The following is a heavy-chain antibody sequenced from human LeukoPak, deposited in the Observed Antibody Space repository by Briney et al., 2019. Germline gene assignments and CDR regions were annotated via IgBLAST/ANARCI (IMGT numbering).Heavy chain of an antibody. D-gene: IGHD3-10*01. CDR3: AKTMGYYYGSGSYESDY. CDR2: ISNSGGST. Sequence: GGSLRLSCAASGFTFSTYDMTWVRQAPGKGLEWVSTISNSGGSTSYADSVKGRFTISRDNAKNSLYLQMNSLRVEDTAVYYCAKTMGYYYGSGSYESDYWGQGTRVTVSS. J-gene: IGHJ4*02. CDR1: GFTFSTYD. V-gene: IGHV3-23*01.